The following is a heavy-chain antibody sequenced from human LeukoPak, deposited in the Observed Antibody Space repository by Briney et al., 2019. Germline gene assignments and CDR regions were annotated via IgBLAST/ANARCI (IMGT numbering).Heavy chain of an antibody. V-gene: IGHV7-4-1*02. CDR1: GYTFTSYA. CDR3: ARDLRVWFGEPSRPWAY. J-gene: IGHJ4*02. D-gene: IGHD3-10*01. Sequence: GASVKVSCKASGYTFTSYAMNWVRQAPGQGLEWMGWINTNTGNPTYAQGFTGRFVFSLDTSVSTAYLQISSLKAEDTAVYYCARDLRVWFGEPSRPWAYWGQGTLVTVSS. CDR2: INTNTGNP.